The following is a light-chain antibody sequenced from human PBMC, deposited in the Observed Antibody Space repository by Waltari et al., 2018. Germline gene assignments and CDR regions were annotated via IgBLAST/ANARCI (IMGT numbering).Light chain of an antibody. CDR1: QGISNY. CDR3: QKYDSVPFT. Sequence: DIQMTQSPSSLSASVGDRVTITCRASQGISNYLAWYQQTPGKVPKLLIYSASTLQSGVPFRFRGSGSGTDFTLTISSLQPEDVATYYCQKYDSVPFTFGPGTKVDI. CDR2: SAS. J-gene: IGKJ3*01. V-gene: IGKV1-27*01.